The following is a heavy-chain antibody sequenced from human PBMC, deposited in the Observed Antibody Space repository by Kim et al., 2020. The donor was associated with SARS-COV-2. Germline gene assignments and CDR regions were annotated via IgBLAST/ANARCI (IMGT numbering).Heavy chain of an antibody. D-gene: IGHD2-2*01. Sequence: GESLKISCKGSGYSFTSYWISWVRQMPGKGLEWMGRIDPSDSYTNYSPSFQGHVTISADKSISTAYLQWSSLKASDTAMYYCAREGRIVVVPASLDVWGQGTTVTVSS. CDR2: IDPSDSYT. J-gene: IGHJ6*02. V-gene: IGHV5-10-1*01. CDR1: GYSFTSYW. CDR3: AREGRIVVVPASLDV.